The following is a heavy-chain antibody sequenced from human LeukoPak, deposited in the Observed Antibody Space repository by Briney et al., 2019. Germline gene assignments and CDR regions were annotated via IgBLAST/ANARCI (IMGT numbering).Heavy chain of an antibody. CDR2: FDPEDGET. J-gene: IGHJ5*02. Sequence: ASVKVSCKVSGYTRTELSMHWVRQARGKGLEWMGGFDPEDGETIYAQKFQGRVTMTDETSTDTAYMELSSLRSEDTAVDYGATGQPRRWLVLALNLNWFDPWGQGTLVTVSS. CDR3: ATGQPRRWLVLALNLNWFDP. D-gene: IGHD6-19*01. CDR1: GYTRTELS. V-gene: IGHV1-24*01.